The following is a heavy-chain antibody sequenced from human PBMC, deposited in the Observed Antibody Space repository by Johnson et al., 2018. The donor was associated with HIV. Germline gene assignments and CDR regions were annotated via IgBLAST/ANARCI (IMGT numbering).Heavy chain of an antibody. CDR1: RFTFSSYA. Sequence: QVQLVESGGGVVQPGRSLRLSCAASRFTFSSYALHWVRQAPGKGLEWVAIISYDGSNKYYADSVRGRFTLSRDNSKNTLYLQMNSLRAEDTAVYYCARDRGGPVRDDAFDIWGQGTMVTVSS. D-gene: IGHD3-10*01. J-gene: IGHJ3*02. V-gene: IGHV3-30*04. CDR2: ISYDGSNK. CDR3: ARDRGGPVRDDAFDI.